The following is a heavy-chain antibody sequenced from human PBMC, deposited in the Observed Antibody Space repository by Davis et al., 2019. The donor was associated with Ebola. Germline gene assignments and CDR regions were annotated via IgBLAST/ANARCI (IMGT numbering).Heavy chain of an antibody. CDR2: ISSSGSTI. CDR3: ARGTKAAAGHYYYYGMDV. D-gene: IGHD6-13*01. J-gene: IGHJ6*02. CDR1: GFTFSDYY. V-gene: IGHV3-11*01. Sequence: PGGSLRLSCAASGFTFSDYYMSWIRQAPGKGLEWVSYISSSGSTIYYADSVKGRFTISRDNAKNSLYLQMNSLRAEDTAVYYCARGTKAAAGHYYYYGMDVWGQGTTVTVSS.